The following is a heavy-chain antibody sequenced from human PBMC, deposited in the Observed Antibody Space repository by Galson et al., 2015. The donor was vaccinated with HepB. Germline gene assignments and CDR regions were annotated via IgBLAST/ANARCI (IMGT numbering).Heavy chain of an antibody. CDR3: ATVGIEDFWSGYFY. CDR1: GGTFSSYA. D-gene: IGHD3-3*01. CDR2: IIPIFGTA. J-gene: IGHJ4*02. Sequence: SVKVSCKASGGTFSSYAISWVRQAPGQGLEWMGGIIPIFGTANYAQKFQGRVTITADESTSTAYMELSSLRSEDTAVYYCATVGIEDFWSGYFYWGQGTLVTVSS. V-gene: IGHV1-69*13.